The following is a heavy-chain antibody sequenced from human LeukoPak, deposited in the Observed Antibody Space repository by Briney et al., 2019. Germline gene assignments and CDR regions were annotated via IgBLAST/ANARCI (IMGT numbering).Heavy chain of an antibody. CDR2: INPNSGGT. CDR3: ARGDRLMSPLTYYYDSRMAFDI. Sequence: ASVKVSCKASGYTFTGYYMHWVRQAPGQGLEWIGWINPNSGGTNYAQKFQGRVTMTRDTSISTAYMELSRLRSDDTAVYYCARGDRLMSPLTYYYDSRMAFDIWGQGTMVTVSS. J-gene: IGHJ3*02. D-gene: IGHD3-22*01. CDR1: GYTFTGYY. V-gene: IGHV1-2*02.